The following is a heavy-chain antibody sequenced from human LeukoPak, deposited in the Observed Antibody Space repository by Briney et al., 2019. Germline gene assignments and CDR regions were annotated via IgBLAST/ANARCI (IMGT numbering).Heavy chain of an antibody. D-gene: IGHD3-22*01. V-gene: IGHV3-21*01. Sequence: GGSLRLSCAASGFTFNYYTMDWVRQNPGKGLEWVSSISSSSTNIHYADSVKGRFTISRDNAKNSLYLQMDRLRAEDTALYFCVRSHYDLYAFFDYWGQGTLVTVSS. CDR3: VRSHYDLYAFFDY. CDR1: GFTFNYYT. CDR2: ISSSSTNI. J-gene: IGHJ4*02.